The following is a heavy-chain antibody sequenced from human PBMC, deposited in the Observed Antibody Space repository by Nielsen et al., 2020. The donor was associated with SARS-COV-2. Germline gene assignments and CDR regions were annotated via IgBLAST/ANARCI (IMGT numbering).Heavy chain of an antibody. D-gene: IGHD3-10*01. CDR3: ARGGNGSGSYFNFDY. V-gene: IGHV4-59*12. Sequence: SETLSLTCTVSGGSISTYYWSWIRQPPGKGLEWIGYIRYSGSTDYNPSLKSRVTISVDTSKNQFSLKLSSVTAADTAVYYCARGGNGSGSYFNFDYWGQGTLVTVSS. CDR1: GGSISTYY. CDR2: IRYSGST. J-gene: IGHJ4*02.